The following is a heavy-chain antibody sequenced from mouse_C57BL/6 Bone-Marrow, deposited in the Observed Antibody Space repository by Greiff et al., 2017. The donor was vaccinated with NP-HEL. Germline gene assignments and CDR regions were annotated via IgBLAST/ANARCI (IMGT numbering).Heavy chain of an antibody. Sequence: VQLQESGAELASPGASVTLSCKASGYTFTDHIMNWVKKRPGQGLEWIGRIYPVSGGNNYNQKFMGKATFAVDRSSSTVYMVLNSLTSEDPAVYYCGRGYHFDYWGQGTTLTVSS. V-gene: IGHV1-11*01. CDR3: GRGYHFDY. J-gene: IGHJ2*01. CDR1: GYTFTDHI. CDR2: IYPVSGGN. D-gene: IGHD2-2*01.